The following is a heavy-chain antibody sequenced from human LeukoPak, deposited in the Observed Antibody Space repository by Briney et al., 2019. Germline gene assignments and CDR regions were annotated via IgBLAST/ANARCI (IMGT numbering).Heavy chain of an antibody. J-gene: IGHJ4*02. CDR2: IRYDGSNK. CDR3: ARDYYDSSGYCDY. V-gene: IGHV3-30*02. Sequence: GGSLRLSCAASGFTFSSYGMHRVRQAPGKGLEWVAFIRYDGSNKYYADSVKGRFTISRDNSKNTLYLQMNSLRAEDTAVYYCARDYYDSSGYCDYWGQGTLVTVSS. CDR1: GFTFSSYG. D-gene: IGHD3-22*01.